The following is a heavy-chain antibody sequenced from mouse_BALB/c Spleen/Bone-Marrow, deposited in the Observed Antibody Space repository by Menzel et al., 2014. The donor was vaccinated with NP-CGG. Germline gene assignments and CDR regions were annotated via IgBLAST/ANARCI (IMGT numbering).Heavy chain of an antibody. J-gene: IGHJ2*01. CDR1: GYAFSAYW. D-gene: IGHD1-2*01. V-gene: IGHV1-80*01. Sequence: QVQLKESGAELVRPGSSVKISCKASGYAFSAYWMNWVKQRPGQGLEWIGQIYPGDGDTNYNGKFKGKATLTADKSSSTASMQHSSLTSEDSAVYFCTRSTATLDYWGQGTTLTVSS. CDR3: TRSTATLDY. CDR2: IYPGDGDT.